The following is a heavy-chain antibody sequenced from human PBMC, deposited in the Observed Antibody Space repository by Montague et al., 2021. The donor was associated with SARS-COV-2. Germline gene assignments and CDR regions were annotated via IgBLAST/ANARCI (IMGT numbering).Heavy chain of an antibody. D-gene: IGHD3-10*01. CDR1: GYTFRDYY. J-gene: IGHJ5*02. CDR2: INPHSGET. CDR3: AGARRGSGSGSYFDILVNWFDP. V-gene: IGHV1-2*02. Sequence: SVKVSCKASGYTFRDYYMNWVRQAPGQGLEWMGRINPHSGETNYAQNFQGRVIMTRDTSINTAYMDLSRLRSDDTAVYYCAGARRGSGSGSYFDILVNWFDPWGQGTLVTVSS.